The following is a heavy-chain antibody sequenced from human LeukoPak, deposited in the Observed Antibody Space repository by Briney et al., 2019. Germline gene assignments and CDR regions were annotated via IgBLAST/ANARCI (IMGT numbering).Heavy chain of an antibody. CDR3: ATALVATITGNFDY. V-gene: IGHV1-24*01. CDR1: GYTLTELS. J-gene: IGHJ4*02. Sequence: ASVKVSCKVSGYTLTELSMHWVRQAPGKGLEWMGGFDPEDGETIYAQKFQGRVTMTEGTSTDTAYMELSSLRSEDTAVYYCATALVATITGNFDYWGQGTLVTVSS. D-gene: IGHD5-12*01. CDR2: FDPEDGET.